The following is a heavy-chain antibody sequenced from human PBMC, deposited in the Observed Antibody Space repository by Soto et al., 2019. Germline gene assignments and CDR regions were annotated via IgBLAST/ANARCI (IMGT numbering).Heavy chain of an antibody. CDR2: IYYSGST. J-gene: IGHJ4*01. Sequence: QLKLQESGPGLVKPSETLSLTCTVSGGSISSSSYYWGWIRQAPGKGLEWTGSIYYSGSTYYNPSLKSRVTISVDTSTNHFSPKMSSVNAADTAVYYCARQWTRGSVYYFDYWVHGTLVTVSS. D-gene: IGHD5-12*01. V-gene: IGHV4-39*01. CDR1: GGSISSSSYY. CDR3: ARQWTRGSVYYFDY.